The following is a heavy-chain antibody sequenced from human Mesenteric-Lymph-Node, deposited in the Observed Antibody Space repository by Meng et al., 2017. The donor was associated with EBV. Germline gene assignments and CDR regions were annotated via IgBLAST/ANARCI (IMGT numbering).Heavy chain of an antibody. J-gene: IGHJ4*02. CDR1: GYTLTSYA. CDR2: IITYNGNT. CDR3: VVGDTGYEPDY. V-gene: IGHV1-18*01. Sequence: VPLVQAGAEVQVPGASVTVAFKASGYTLTSYAIHWVRRVPGPGLEWLGWIITYNGNTNYAQKLQGRATMTTDTSTSTAYMELRSLRSDDSAVYNCVVGDTGYEPDYWGQGTLVTVSS. D-gene: IGHD5-12*01.